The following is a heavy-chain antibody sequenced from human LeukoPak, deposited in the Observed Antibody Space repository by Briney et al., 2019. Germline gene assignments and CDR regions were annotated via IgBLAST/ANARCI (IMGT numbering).Heavy chain of an antibody. Sequence: SKTLSLTCTVAGGSISSYYWSWIRQPPGKGLEWIGYIYYSGSTNYNPFLKSRVTISVDTSKNQFSLKLSSVTAADTAVYYCARMYYYDSSGYSPYYYYYGMDVWGQGTTVTVSS. D-gene: IGHD3-22*01. V-gene: IGHV4-59*01. CDR2: IYYSGST. CDR1: GGSISSYY. CDR3: ARMYYYDSSGYSPYYYYYGMDV. J-gene: IGHJ6*02.